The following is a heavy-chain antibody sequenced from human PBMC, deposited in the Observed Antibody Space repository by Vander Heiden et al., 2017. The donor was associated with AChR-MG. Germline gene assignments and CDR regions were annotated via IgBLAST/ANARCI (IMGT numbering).Heavy chain of an antibody. CDR1: GFTFGSYG. D-gene: IGHD4-17*01. CDR2: IWYDGSNK. Sequence: QVQLVESGGGVVQPGRSLRLSCAAPGFTFGSYGMHWVRQAPGKGLEWVAVIWYDGSNKYYADSVKGRFTISRDNSKNTLYLQMNSLRAEDTAVYYCARGDGDYSGYYFDYWGQGTLVTVSS. V-gene: IGHV3-33*01. J-gene: IGHJ4*02. CDR3: ARGDGDYSGYYFDY.